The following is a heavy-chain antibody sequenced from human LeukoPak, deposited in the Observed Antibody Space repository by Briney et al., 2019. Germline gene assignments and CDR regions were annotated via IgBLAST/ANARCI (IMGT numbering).Heavy chain of an antibody. CDR1: GFTFSSYA. D-gene: IGHD2-15*01. V-gene: IGHV3-30-3*01. CDR2: ISYDGSNK. CDR3: AREIVDVVVVAEYYFDY. J-gene: IGHJ4*02. Sequence: GRSLRLSCAASGFTFSSYAMHWVRQAPGKGLEWVAVISYDGSNKYYADSVKGRFTISRDNSKNTLYLQMNSLRAEDTAVYYCAREIVDVVVVAEYYFDYWGQGTLVTVSS.